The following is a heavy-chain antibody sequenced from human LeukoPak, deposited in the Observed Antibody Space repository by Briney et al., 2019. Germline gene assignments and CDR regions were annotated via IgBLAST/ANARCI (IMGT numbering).Heavy chain of an antibody. Sequence: LETLSLTCTVSGGSISSYYWSWIRQPPGKGLEWIGYIYYSGSTNYNPSLKSRVTISVDTSKNQFSLKLSSVTAADTAVYYCARGLTTAIPGYFDYWGQGTLVTVSS. J-gene: IGHJ4*02. CDR2: IYYSGST. D-gene: IGHD4-4*01. V-gene: IGHV4-59*01. CDR1: GGSISSYY. CDR3: ARGLTTAIPGYFDY.